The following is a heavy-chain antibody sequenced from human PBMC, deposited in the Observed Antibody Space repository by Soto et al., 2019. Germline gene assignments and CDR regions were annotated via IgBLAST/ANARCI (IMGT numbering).Heavy chain of an antibody. CDR3: ARLSGSYYSNYYYGMDV. Sequence: SGPTLVNPTQTLTLTCTFSGFSLSTSGMCVSWIRQPPGKALEWLALIDWDDDKYYSTSLKTRLTISKDTSKNQVVLTMTNMDPVDTATYYCARLSGSYYSNYYYGMDVWGQGTTVTVSS. J-gene: IGHJ6*02. D-gene: IGHD1-26*01. V-gene: IGHV2-70*01. CDR2: IDWDDDK. CDR1: GFSLSTSGMC.